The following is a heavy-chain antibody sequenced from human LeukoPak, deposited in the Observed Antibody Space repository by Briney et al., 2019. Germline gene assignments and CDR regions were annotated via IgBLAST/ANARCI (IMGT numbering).Heavy chain of an antibody. D-gene: IGHD3-10*01. J-gene: IGHJ3*02. CDR1: GFTFSSYG. Sequence: GRSLRLSCAASGFTFSSYGMHWVRQAPGKGLEWVAVISYDGSNKYYADSVKGRFTISRDNSKNTLYLQMNSLRAEDTAVYYCAKVRARLWFGEGDAFDIWGQGTMVTVSS. CDR3: AKVRARLWFGEGDAFDI. V-gene: IGHV3-30*18. CDR2: ISYDGSNK.